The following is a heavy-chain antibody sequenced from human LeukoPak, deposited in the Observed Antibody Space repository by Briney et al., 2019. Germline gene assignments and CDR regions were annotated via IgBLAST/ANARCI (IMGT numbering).Heavy chain of an antibody. CDR2: IYYSGST. V-gene: IGHV4-59*12. D-gene: IGHD3-10*01. CDR1: GGSISSYY. CDR3: ARGRSSNPIWFGELLEDY. J-gene: IGHJ4*02. Sequence: SETLSLTCTVSGGSISSYYWSWIRQPPGKGLEWIGYIYYSGSTNYNPSLKSRVTISVDTSKNQFSLKLSSVTAADTAVYYCARGRSSNPIWFGELLEDYWGQGTLVTVSS.